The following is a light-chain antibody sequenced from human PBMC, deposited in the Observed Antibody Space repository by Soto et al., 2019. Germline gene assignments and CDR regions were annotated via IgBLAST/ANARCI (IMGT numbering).Light chain of an antibody. CDR1: SSDVGGYNY. V-gene: IGLV2-8*01. CDR3: SSYVGTNSYV. Sequence: QSVLTQPSSASGSPGQSVTISCTGTSSDVGGYNYVSWYQHHPGKAPKLIIYEVYKRPSGVPDRFSGSKSGNTAALTVSGLQAEDEADYYCSSYVGTNSYVFGTGTKATV. J-gene: IGLJ1*01. CDR2: EVY.